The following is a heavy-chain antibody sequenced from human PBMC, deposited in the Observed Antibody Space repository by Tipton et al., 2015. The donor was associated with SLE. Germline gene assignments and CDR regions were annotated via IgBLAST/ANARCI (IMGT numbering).Heavy chain of an antibody. CDR2: IHYTGSS. J-gene: IGHJ4*02. V-gene: IGHV4-59*01. CDR1: GDSISNSY. D-gene: IGHD3-10*01. CDR3: ARGRLYGSRNYYFDF. Sequence: TLSLTCTVSGDSISNSYWSWIRQPPGQGLQWIGYIHYTGSSSYNPSLKSRVTMSVDTSRNQFSLTVNSVNVADTAVYYCARGRLYGSRNYYFDFLGQGSLVTVSS.